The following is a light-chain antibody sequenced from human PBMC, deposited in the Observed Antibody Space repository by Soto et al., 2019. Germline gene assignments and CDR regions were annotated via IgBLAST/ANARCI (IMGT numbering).Light chain of an antibody. V-gene: IGKV1-33*01. CDR2: DAS. CDR3: LQHKSYPWT. Sequence: DIQMTQSPSSLSASVGDRVTITCQASQDISNYLNWYQQEPGKAPKLLIYDASNLETGVPSRFSGSGSGTEFTLTISSLQSEDFATYFCLQHKSYPWTFGQGTKVDIK. J-gene: IGKJ1*01. CDR1: QDISNY.